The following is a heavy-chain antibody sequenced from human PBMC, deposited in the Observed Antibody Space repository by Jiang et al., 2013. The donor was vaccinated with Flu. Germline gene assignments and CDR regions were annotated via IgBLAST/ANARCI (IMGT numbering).Heavy chain of an antibody. CDR3: ARHLKLLWFGELLSWFDP. D-gene: IGHD3-10*01. J-gene: IGHJ5*02. Sequence: GSGLVKPSETLSLTCTVSGGSISSSSYYWGWIRQPPGKGLEWIGSIYYSGSTYYNPSLKSRVTISVDTSKNQFSLKLSSVTAADTAVYYCARHLKLLWFGELLSWFDPWGQGTLVTVSS. V-gene: IGHV4-39*01. CDR2: IYYSGST. CDR1: GGSISSSSYY.